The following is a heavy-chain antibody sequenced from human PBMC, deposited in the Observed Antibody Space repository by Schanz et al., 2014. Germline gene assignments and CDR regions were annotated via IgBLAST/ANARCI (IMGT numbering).Heavy chain of an antibody. D-gene: IGHD3-22*01. CDR2: ISYDGSNK. V-gene: IGHV3-30*18. CDR3: AKEDRNHNSDYVY. Sequence: QVQLVESGGGVVQPGRSLRLSCAASGFTFSSYGMHWVRQAPGKGLEWVAVISYDGSNKYYADSVKGRFTISRDNSKNTLYLQMNSLRPEDTAVYYCAKEDRNHNSDYVYWGQGSLVTVSS. CDR1: GFTFSSYG. J-gene: IGHJ4*02.